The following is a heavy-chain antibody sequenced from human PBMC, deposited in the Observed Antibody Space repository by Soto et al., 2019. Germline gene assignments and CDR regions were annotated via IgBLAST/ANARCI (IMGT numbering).Heavy chain of an antibody. CDR3: ARDPAYYDILTAYYNKGLNN. Sequence: GGSLRLSCATSGFTFRSYAMHWVRQAPGKGLEWVAVISSDGSKKYSADSVKGRFTISRENSNNTLYLQINSLRAEDTAVYYCARDPAYYDILTAYYNKGLNNWGQGTLVTVSS. J-gene: IGHJ4*01. D-gene: IGHD3-9*01. CDR1: GFTFRSYA. V-gene: IGHV3-30-3*01. CDR2: ISSDGSKK.